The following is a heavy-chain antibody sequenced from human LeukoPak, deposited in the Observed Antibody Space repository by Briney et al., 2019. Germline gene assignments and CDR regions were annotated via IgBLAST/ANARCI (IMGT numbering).Heavy chain of an antibody. CDR1: GGSLNTFY. CDR3: ARETLVGTTNYFDY. CDR2: VYTSGFT. V-gene: IGHV4-4*07. Sequence: SETLSLTCSVSGGSLNTFYWNWVRQPAGKGLEWMGRVYTSGFTKYNPSFRSPVTMSVDPSKKQLSLMLTSPPAADTAVYYCARETLVGTTNYFDYWGQGALVTVSS. J-gene: IGHJ4*02. D-gene: IGHD1-14*01.